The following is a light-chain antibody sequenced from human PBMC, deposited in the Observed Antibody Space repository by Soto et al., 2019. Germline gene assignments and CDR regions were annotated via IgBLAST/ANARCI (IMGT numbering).Light chain of an antibody. CDR1: SSDVGDYNY. V-gene: IGLV2-14*01. J-gene: IGLJ1*01. CDR3: SSLTASRSYV. CDR2: DVT. Sequence: QSALTQPASVSGSPGQSITISCTGASSDVGDYNYVSWYQQHPGKAPKLMIYDVTNRPSGVSNRFSGSKSGNTASLTISGFQAEDEADYYCSSLTASRSYVFGTGTKLTVL.